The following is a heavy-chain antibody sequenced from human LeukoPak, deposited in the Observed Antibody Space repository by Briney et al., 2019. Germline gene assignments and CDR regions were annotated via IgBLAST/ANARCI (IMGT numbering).Heavy chain of an antibody. Sequence: GGSLRLSCAASGFTFSSYWMHWVRQAPGKGLVWVSRINSDGSSTSYADSVKGRFTISRDNAKNTLYRQMTSLRAEDTAVYYCARGVGYCSSTSCYWWFDPWGQGTLVTVSS. CDR3: ARGVGYCSSTSCYWWFDP. CDR2: INSDGSST. J-gene: IGHJ5*02. CDR1: GFTFSSYW. D-gene: IGHD2-2*01. V-gene: IGHV3-74*01.